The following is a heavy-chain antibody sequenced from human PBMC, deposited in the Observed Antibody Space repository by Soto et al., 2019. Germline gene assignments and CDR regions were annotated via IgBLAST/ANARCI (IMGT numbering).Heavy chain of an antibody. CDR2: IYYSGST. Sequence: NPSETLSLTCTVSGGSISSYYWSWIRQPPGKGLEWIGYIYYSGSTNYNPSLKSRVTISVDTSKNQFSLKLSSVTAADTAVYYCARASTIFGVVNSWFDPWGQGTLVTVSS. J-gene: IGHJ5*02. CDR1: GGSISSYY. V-gene: IGHV4-59*01. D-gene: IGHD3-3*01. CDR3: ARASTIFGVVNSWFDP.